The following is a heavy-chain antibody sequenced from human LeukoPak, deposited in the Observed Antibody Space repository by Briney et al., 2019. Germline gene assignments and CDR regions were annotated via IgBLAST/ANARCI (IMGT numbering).Heavy chain of an antibody. V-gene: IGHV4-34*01. J-gene: IGHJ4*02. CDR1: GGSISSYY. CDR3: ARGRGTYYYGSGSYHHGYFDY. D-gene: IGHD3-10*01. Sequence: SETLSLTCTVSGGSISSYYWSWIRQPPGKGLEWIGEINHSGSTNYNPSLKSRVTISVDTSKNQFSLKLSSVTAADTAVYYCARGRGTYYYGSGSYHHGYFDYWGQGTLVTVSS. CDR2: INHSGST.